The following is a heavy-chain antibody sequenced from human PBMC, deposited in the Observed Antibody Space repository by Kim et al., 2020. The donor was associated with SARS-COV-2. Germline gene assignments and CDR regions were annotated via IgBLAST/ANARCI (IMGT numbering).Heavy chain of an antibody. Sequence: SQTLSLTCAISGDSVSSNSAAWNWIRQSPSRGLEWLGRTYYRSKWYNDYAVSVKSRITINPDTSKNQFSLQLNSVTPEDTAVYYCAMVYALVVVVVAATLRAYYFDYWGQGTLVTVSS. J-gene: IGHJ4*02. CDR3: AMVYALVVVVVAATLRAYYFDY. CDR1: GDSVSSNSAA. CDR2: TYYRSKWYN. D-gene: IGHD2-15*01. V-gene: IGHV6-1*01.